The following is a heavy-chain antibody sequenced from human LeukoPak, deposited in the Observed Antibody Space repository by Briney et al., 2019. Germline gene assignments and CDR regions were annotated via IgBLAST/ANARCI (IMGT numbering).Heavy chain of an antibody. CDR2: ITDSGGDT. D-gene: IGHD6-6*01. CDR1: GFTFSIYA. CDR3: AKGSSSSRPYYFDF. J-gene: IGHJ4*02. Sequence: GGSLRLSCAAPGFTFSIYAMSWVRQAPGKGLEWVSAITDSGGDTYHADSVKGQLTISRDNSKNTLYLQMNSLRVEDTAVYYCAKGSSSSRPYYFDFWGQGTLVTVSS. V-gene: IGHV3-23*01.